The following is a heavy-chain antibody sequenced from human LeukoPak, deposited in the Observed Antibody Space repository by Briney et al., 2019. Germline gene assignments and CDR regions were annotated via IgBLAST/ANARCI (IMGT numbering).Heavy chain of an antibody. CDR2: MNPNSGNT. J-gene: IGHJ4*02. D-gene: IGHD6-13*01. Sequence: GASVKVSCKASGYTFTSYDINWVRQATGQGLEWMGWMNPNSGNTGYAQKFQGRVTMTRNTSISTAYMELSSLRSEDTAVYYCAREPGIAAAGTRDYWGQGTLVTVSS. CDR1: GYTFTSYD. CDR3: AREPGIAAAGTRDY. V-gene: IGHV1-8*01.